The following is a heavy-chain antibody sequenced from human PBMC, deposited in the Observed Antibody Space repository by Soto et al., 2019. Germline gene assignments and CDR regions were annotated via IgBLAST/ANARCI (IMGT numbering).Heavy chain of an antibody. J-gene: IGHJ4*02. D-gene: IGHD2-15*01. V-gene: IGHV1-18*01. CDR1: GYTFTSYG. Sequence: ASVKVSCKASGYTFTSYGISWVRQAPGQGLEWMGWISAYNGNTNYAQKLQGRVTMTTDTSTSTAYMELRSLRADDTAVYYCARGINCSGGSCYPSIWGQGTLVTVPQ. CDR2: ISAYNGNT. CDR3: ARGINCSGGSCYPSI.